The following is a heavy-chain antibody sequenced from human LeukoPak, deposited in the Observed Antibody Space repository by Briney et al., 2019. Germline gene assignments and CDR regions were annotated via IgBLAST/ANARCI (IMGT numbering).Heavy chain of an antibody. CDR3: AKNLRTSVAGYDY. V-gene: IGHV3-21*04. D-gene: IGHD6-19*01. CDR2: ISPRSNGI. CDR1: GFTFSSCS. Sequence: GGSLRLSCAASGFTFSSCSMNWVRQAPGKGLEWVSAISPRSNGIYCTDSVRGRFTVSRDNSKNTLYLQMNRLGAEDTAVYYCAKNLRTSVAGYDYWGQGTLVTVSS. J-gene: IGHJ4*02.